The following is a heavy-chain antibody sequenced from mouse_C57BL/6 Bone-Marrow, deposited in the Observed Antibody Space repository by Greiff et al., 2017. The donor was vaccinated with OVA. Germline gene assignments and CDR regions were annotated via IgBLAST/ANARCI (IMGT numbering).Heavy chain of an antibody. CDR1: GYSFTDYN. D-gene: IGHD1-1*01. CDR3: SFDNGSTYRYYYF. V-gene: IGHV1-39*01. CDR2: INPNYGTT. Sequence: VQLKQSGPELVKPGASVKISCKASGYSFTDYNMNWVKQSNGKSLEWIGVINPNYGTTSYNQKFKGKATLTVDQSSSTAYVQLNSLTSEDSAVYFYSFDNGSTYRYYYFWGTGNTVTVSS. J-gene: IGHJ1*03.